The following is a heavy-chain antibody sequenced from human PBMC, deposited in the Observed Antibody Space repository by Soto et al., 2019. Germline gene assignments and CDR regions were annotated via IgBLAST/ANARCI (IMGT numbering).Heavy chain of an antibody. J-gene: IGHJ6*03. CDR3: ALRYCSRTTCPPLNSYFYMDV. D-gene: IGHD2-2*01. V-gene: IGHV3-23*01. CDR2: ISGSGGTT. Sequence: GGSLRLSCAASGLVFSNYAMTWVRQAPGKGLEWVSGISGSGGTTFYAGSVKGRFAISRDNSKSTLYLQMSSLRAEDTALYYCALRYCSRTTCPPLNSYFYMDVWGKGTPVTVSS. CDR1: GLVFSNYA.